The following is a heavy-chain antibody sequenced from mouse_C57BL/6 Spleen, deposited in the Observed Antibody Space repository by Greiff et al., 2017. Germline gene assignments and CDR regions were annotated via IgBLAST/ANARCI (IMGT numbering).Heavy chain of an antibody. Sequence: EVQLVESGGGLVKPGGSLKLSCAASGFTFSDYGMHWVRQAPEKGLEWVAYISSGSSTIYYADTVKGRFTISRDNAKNTLFLQMTSLRSEDTAMYYCATMVTTPWFAYWGQGTLVTVSA. V-gene: IGHV5-17*01. J-gene: IGHJ3*01. CDR1: GFTFSDYG. CDR3: ATMVTTPWFAY. D-gene: IGHD2-2*01. CDR2: ISSGSSTI.